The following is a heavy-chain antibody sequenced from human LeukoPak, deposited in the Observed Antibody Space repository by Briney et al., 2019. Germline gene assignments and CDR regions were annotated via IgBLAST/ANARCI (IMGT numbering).Heavy chain of an antibody. CDR2: ISAYNGNT. Sequence: GASVKVSCKASGYTFTSYGISWVRQAPGQGLEWMGWISAYNGNTNYAQKLQGRVTMTTDTSTSTAYMELRSLRSDDTAVYYCARDCSSTSCYWTNYYYYNGMDVWGQGTTVTVSS. V-gene: IGHV1-18*01. CDR3: ARDCSSTSCYWTNYYYYNGMDV. CDR1: GYTFTSYG. J-gene: IGHJ6*02. D-gene: IGHD2-2*01.